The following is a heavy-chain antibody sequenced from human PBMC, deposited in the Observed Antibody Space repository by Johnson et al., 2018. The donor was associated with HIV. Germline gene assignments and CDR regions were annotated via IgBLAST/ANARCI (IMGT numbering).Heavy chain of an antibody. D-gene: IGHD3-16*01. CDR3: AKDRTNWGYDAFDI. V-gene: IGHV3-30*04. Sequence: QVQLVESGGGVVQPGRSLRLSCAASGFTFSSYAMHWVRQAPGKGLEWVAVISYDGSNKYYADSVKGRFTIFRDNAENTLFLQMNRLRAEDTGVYYCAKDRTNWGYDAFDIWGQGTMVTVSS. CDR2: ISYDGSNK. CDR1: GFTFSSYA. J-gene: IGHJ3*02.